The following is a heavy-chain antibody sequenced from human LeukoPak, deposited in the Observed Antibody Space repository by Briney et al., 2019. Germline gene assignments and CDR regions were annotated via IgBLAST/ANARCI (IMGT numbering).Heavy chain of an antibody. Sequence: SETLSLTCTVSGGSISSYYWSWIRQPPGKGLEWIGEINHSGSTNYNPSLKSRVTISVDTSKNQFSLKLSSVTAADTAVYYCARVDSSGSYYYYYGMDVWGQGTTVTVSS. CDR3: ARVDSSGSYYYYYGMDV. CDR2: INHSGST. J-gene: IGHJ6*02. D-gene: IGHD6-19*01. V-gene: IGHV4-34*01. CDR1: GGSISSYY.